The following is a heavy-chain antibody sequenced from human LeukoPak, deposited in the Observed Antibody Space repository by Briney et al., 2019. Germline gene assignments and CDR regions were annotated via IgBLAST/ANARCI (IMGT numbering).Heavy chain of an antibody. D-gene: IGHD4-23*01. CDR3: ARGYGGNSHI. CDR2: ISSDGSNE. V-gene: IGHV3-30-3*01. CDR1: GFDFSSYA. J-gene: IGHJ3*02. Sequence: PGGSLRLSCAASGFDFSSYAVHWVRQAPGKGLEWVSIISSDGSNEYYADSVKGRFTISRDNAKNSLYLQMNSLRAEDTAVYYCARGYGGNSHIWGQGTMVTVSS.